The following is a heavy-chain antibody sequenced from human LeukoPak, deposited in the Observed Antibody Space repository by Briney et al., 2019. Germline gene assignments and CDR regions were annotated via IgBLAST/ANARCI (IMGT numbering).Heavy chain of an antibody. CDR2: IIPIFGTA. CDR1: GGTFSSYA. Sequence: SVEVSCKASGGTFSSYAISWVRQAPGQGLEWMGGIIPIFGTANYAQKFQGRVTITADESTSTAYMELSSLRSEDTAVYYCARNDYYDSSGAGGAFDIWGQGTMVTVSS. V-gene: IGHV1-69*13. CDR3: ARNDYYDSSGAGGAFDI. D-gene: IGHD3-22*01. J-gene: IGHJ3*02.